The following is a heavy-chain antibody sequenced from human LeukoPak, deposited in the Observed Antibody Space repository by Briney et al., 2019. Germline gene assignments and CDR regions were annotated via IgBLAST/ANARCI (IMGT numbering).Heavy chain of an antibody. D-gene: IGHD3-10*02. V-gene: IGHV4-34*01. CDR2: VSPDGYS. CDR1: GVSLTDYY. CDR3: ARIRCGSGPEICYNY. J-gene: IGHJ4*02. Sequence: SETLSLTCAVSGVSLTDYYWSWIRQSPGKGLEWIGEVSPDGYSKYNPSLKGRVSISVDTSENQLSLRLSSVTAADTSIYYCARIRCGSGPEICYNYWAQGTLVTVSS.